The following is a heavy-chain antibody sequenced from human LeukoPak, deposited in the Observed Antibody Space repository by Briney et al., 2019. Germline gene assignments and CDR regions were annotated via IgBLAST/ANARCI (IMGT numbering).Heavy chain of an antibody. Sequence: PGESLRLSCAASGFTFSSYWMHWAPQAPGKGPVWVSRINSDGSSTSYADSVKGRYTISRDNDKNTLYLQMNSLRAEDTAVYYCARDRTDPYGGYLYWGQGTLVTVSS. V-gene: IGHV3-74*01. J-gene: IGHJ4*02. CDR1: GFTFSSYW. CDR3: ARDRTDPYGGYLY. D-gene: IGHD5-12*01. CDR2: INSDGSST.